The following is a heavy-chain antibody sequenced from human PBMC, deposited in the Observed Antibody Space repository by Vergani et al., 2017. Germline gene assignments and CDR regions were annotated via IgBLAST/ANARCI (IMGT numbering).Heavy chain of an antibody. CDR2: MSSGDSV. J-gene: IGHJ6*02. D-gene: IGHD3-9*01. CDR3: ARETDTGSSVSYNYYAMDV. V-gene: IGHV3-11*04. CDR1: GFTFSDHY. Sequence: QVQLVESGGGLVKPGGPLRLSCAASGFTFSDHYMSWVRQAPGKGLEWISYMSSGDSVYYADSVKGRFTVSRDKTKNTLYLQMNSLRAEDTAVYYCARETDTGSSVSYNYYAMDVWGQGTTVSVSS.